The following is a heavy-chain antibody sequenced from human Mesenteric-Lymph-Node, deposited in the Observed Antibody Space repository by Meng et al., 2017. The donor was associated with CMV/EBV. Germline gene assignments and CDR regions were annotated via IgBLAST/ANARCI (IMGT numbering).Heavy chain of an antibody. CDR2: IHSDGSNT. Sequence: GESLKISCAASGFTFSDYWMHWVRQAPGKGLVLVSRIHSDGSNTNYADSVKGRFNISRDNAKDTLYLQMNSLRAEDTAVYYCARVTFPKELRSGGSGGYWGQGTLVTVSS. CDR1: GFTFSDYW. J-gene: IGHJ4*02. CDR3: ARVTFPKELRSGGSGGY. V-gene: IGHV3-74*01. D-gene: IGHD6-19*01.